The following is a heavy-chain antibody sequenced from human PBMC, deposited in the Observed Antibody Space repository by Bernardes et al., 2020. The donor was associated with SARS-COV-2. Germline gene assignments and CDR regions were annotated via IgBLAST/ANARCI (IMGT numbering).Heavy chain of an antibody. Sequence: ASVKVSCKTSGKILSSNAMHWVRQAPGQRLEWMGWINGGGDSIKYSQKFQGRVTISRDTSATTIYMELSSLKSEDTAVYYCARQMGELLSAYYYGMDVWGQGTTVTVSS. CDR2: INGGGDSI. J-gene: IGHJ6*02. D-gene: IGHD3-10*01. V-gene: IGHV1-3*01. CDR3: ARQMGELLSAYYYGMDV. CDR1: GKILSSNA.